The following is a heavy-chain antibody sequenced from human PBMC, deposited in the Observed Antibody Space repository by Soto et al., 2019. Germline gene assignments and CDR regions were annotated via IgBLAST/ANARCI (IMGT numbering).Heavy chain of an antibody. J-gene: IGHJ5*02. V-gene: IGHV4-4*02. CDR2: IYHSGST. Sequence: PSEALSLTCAVSGGSISSSNWWSWVRQPPGKGLEWIGEIYHSGSTNYNPSLKSRVTISVDKSKNQFSLKLSSVTAADTAVYYCARRGNYELKNWFDPWGQGTPFTVSS. CDR3: ARRGNYELKNWFDP. CDR1: GGSISSSNW. D-gene: IGHD4-4*01.